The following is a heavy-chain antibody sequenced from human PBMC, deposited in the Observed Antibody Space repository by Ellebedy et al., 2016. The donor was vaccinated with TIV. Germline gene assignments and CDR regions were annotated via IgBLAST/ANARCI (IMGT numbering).Heavy chain of an antibody. V-gene: IGHV3-53*01. J-gene: IGHJ6*02. D-gene: IGHD2-2*01. CDR2: IYSRFSGGST. CDR1: GFSLNINY. CDR3: TRGKARTGYQYGMDL. Sequence: GESLKISCAASGFSLNINYMSWVRHAPGNGLEWVSIIYSRFSGGSTYYADSVKGRFTISRDNSKNTLYLQMNSLRAEETAVYFCTRGKARTGYQYGMDLWGQGTTVTVSS.